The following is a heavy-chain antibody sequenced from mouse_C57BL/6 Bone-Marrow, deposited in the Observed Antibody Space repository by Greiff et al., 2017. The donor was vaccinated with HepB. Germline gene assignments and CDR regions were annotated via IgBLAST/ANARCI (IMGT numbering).Heavy chain of an antibody. Sequence: VQLQQSGAELARPGASVKLSCKASGYTFTSYGISWVKQRTGQGLEWIGEIYPRSGNTYYNEKFKGKATLTADKSSSTAYMELRSLTSEDSAVYFCARSGIYYYGSSYVDWFAYWGQRTLVTVSA. D-gene: IGHD1-1*01. CDR3: ARSGIYYYGSSYVDWFAY. J-gene: IGHJ3*01. V-gene: IGHV1-81*01. CDR2: IYPRSGNT. CDR1: GYTFTSYG.